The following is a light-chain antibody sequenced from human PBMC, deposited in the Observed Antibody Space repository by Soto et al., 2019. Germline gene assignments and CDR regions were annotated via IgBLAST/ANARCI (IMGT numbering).Light chain of an antibody. CDR3: QQLNSYPWT. J-gene: IGKJ1*01. Sequence: DIQMTQSPSSLSASVGARVTITCRASQSIGGYLTWYQQLPGKAPKLLIYAASTLQSGVPSRFSGSGSGTDFTLTISSLQPEDFATYYCQQLNSYPWTFGQGTKVDIK. V-gene: IGKV1-9*01. CDR2: AAS. CDR1: QSIGGY.